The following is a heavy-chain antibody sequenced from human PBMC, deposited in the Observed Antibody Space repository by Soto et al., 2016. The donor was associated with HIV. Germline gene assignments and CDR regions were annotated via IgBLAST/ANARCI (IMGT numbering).Heavy chain of an antibody. CDR1: GYTFSGYY. V-gene: IGHV1-2*02. J-gene: IGHJ4*02. CDR3: VSYGY. Sequence: QVQLVQSGAGVKKPGASVKVSCTASGYTFSGYYMHWVRQAPGQGLEWMGWILPNTGGTKYAQNLQGRVTMTRNTSISTAYMEVTSLRSDDTAVYYCVSYGYWGQGTLVTVSS. D-gene: IGHD3-16*01. CDR2: ILPNTGGT.